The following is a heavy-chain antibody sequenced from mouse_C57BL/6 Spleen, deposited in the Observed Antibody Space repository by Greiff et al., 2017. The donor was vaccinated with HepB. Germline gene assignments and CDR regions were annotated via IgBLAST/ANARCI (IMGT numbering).Heavy chain of an antibody. D-gene: IGHD2-4*01. CDR1: GFTFSDYY. Sequence: EVKLVESEGGLVQPGSSMKLSCTASGFTFSDYYMAWVRQVPEKGLEWVANINYDGSSTYYLDSLKSRFIISRDNAKNILYLQMSSLKSEDTATYYCARSRLPLYFDYWGQGTTLTVSS. J-gene: IGHJ2*01. CDR3: ARSRLPLYFDY. V-gene: IGHV5-16*01. CDR2: INYDGSST.